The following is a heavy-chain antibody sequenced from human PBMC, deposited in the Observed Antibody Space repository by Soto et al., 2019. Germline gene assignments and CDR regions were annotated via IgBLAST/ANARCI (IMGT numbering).Heavy chain of an antibody. J-gene: IGHJ4*02. Sequence: QLQLLESGPGLVKPSEALSLTCGVSGASISNHIYYLGWFRQPPGKGLEWIGKIYSSGSSYYSTSLESRVAISVDSSKNQFSLKLNSVTSADTATYFCARGSWGYLDSCGQGSLVTVAS. CDR1: GASISNHIYY. V-gene: IGHV4-39*02. CDR3: ARGSWGYLDS. CDR2: IYSSGSS. D-gene: IGHD3-16*01.